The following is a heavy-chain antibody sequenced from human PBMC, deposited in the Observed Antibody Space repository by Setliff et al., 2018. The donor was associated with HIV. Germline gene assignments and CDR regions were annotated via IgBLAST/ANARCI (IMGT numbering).Heavy chain of an antibody. Sequence: GGSLRLSCTASGFTFTNSGMLWIRQAPGKGLEWVAFIRNDGTNKYYADSVKGRFTISRDNSNNTLYLHVNSLRPEDTAVYYCAKKTTGSSSLDYWGQGTLVTVSS. CDR1: GFTFTNSG. D-gene: IGHD1-26*01. J-gene: IGHJ4*02. V-gene: IGHV3-30*02. CDR3: AKKTTGSSSLDY. CDR2: IRNDGTNK.